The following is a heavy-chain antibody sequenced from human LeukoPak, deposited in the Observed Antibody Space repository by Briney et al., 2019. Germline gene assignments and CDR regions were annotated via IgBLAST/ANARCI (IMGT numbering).Heavy chain of an antibody. CDR2: IYSGGTT. D-gene: IGHD7-27*01. CDR1: GFTVSSNY. V-gene: IGHV3-53*04. J-gene: IGHJ3*02. Sequence: PGGSLRLSCAASGFTVSSNYMSWVRQAPGKGLEWVSVIYSGGTTYYADSVKGRFTISRHNSKNTWYLQMNSLRAEDTAVYYCARGYLGAFDIWGQGTMVTVSS. CDR3: ARGYLGAFDI.